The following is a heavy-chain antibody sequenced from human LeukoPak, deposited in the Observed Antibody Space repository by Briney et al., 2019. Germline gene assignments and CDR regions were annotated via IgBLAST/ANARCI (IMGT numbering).Heavy chain of an antibody. Sequence: SGGSLRLSCAASGFTFSSYGMHWVRQAPGKGLEWVAVISYDGSNKYYADSVKGRFTISRDNSKNTLYLQMNSLRAEDTAVYYCAKDPFKRGSYSHWFDPWGQGTLVTVSS. V-gene: IGHV3-30*18. CDR2: ISYDGSNK. CDR3: AKDPFKRGSYSHWFDP. CDR1: GFTFSSYG. D-gene: IGHD1-26*01. J-gene: IGHJ5*02.